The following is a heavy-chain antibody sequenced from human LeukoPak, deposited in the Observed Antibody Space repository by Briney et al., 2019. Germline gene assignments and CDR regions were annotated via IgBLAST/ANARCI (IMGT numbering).Heavy chain of an antibody. CDR3: AKVPPYDSSGYYSLGIGYFDY. CDR1: GFTFSSYA. D-gene: IGHD3-22*01. CDR2: ISGSGGST. Sequence: PGGSLRLSCAASGFTFSSYAMSWVRQAPGKGLEWVSAISGSGGSTYYADSVKGRFTISRDNSKNTLYLQMNSLRAEDTAVYYCAKVPPYDSSGYYSLGIGYFDYWGQGTLVTVSS. J-gene: IGHJ4*02. V-gene: IGHV3-23*01.